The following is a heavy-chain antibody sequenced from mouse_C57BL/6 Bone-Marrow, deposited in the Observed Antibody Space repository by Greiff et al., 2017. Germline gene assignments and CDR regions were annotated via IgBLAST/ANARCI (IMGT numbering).Heavy chain of an antibody. CDR3: ARPYYGSSYFDV. D-gene: IGHD1-1*01. V-gene: IGHV5-4*01. CDR1: GFTFSSYA. Sequence: EVQRVESGGGLVKPGGSLKLSCAASGFTFSSYAISWVRQTPEKRLEWVATISDGGSYTYYPDNVKGRFTISRDNAKNNLYLQMSHLKSEDTAMYYCARPYYGSSYFDVWGTGTTVTVSS. J-gene: IGHJ1*03. CDR2: ISDGGSYT.